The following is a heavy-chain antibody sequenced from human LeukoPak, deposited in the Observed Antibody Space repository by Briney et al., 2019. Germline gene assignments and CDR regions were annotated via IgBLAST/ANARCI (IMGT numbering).Heavy chain of an antibody. CDR3: TGTGYYDYGMDV. J-gene: IGHJ6*02. V-gene: IGHV3-9*01. CDR1: GFTFDDYA. CDR2: ISWNSGSI. D-gene: IGHD3-16*01. Sequence: GGSLRLSCAASGFTFDDYAMHWVRQAPGKGLEWVSGISWNSGSIGYADSVKGRFIISRDNAKNSLYLRMNSLRAEDTALYYRTGTGYYDYGMDVWGQGTTVTVSS.